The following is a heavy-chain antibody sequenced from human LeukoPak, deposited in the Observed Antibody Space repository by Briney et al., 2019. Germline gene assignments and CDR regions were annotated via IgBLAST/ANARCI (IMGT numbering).Heavy chain of an antibody. CDR3: VESTGWYLGFDV. V-gene: IGHV4-39*01. D-gene: IGHD6-19*01. Sequence: SETLSLTCTVFGGSISNPDYYWGWIRQPPGKGLEWIGSASYRGSPYYNPSLMSRVTMSVDTSKSQFSLELRSVSAADTAVYYCVESTGWYLGFDVWGPGTRVAVSS. CDR2: ASYRGSP. J-gene: IGHJ3*01. CDR1: GGSISNPDYY.